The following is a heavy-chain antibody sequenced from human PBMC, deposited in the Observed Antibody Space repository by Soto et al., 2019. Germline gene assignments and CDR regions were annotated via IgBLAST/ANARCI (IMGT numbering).Heavy chain of an antibody. CDR1: GYSFTSYA. CDR3: ARDVRDCSGGSCYFHWFDP. Sequence: VPLEVSCKASGYSFTSYAMHWARQAPGQRLEWMGWINAGNGNTKYSQKFQGRVTITRDTSASTAYMELSSLRSEDTAVYYCARDVRDCSGGSCYFHWFDPWGQGTLVTVSS. J-gene: IGHJ5*02. D-gene: IGHD2-15*01. V-gene: IGHV1-3*01. CDR2: INAGNGNT.